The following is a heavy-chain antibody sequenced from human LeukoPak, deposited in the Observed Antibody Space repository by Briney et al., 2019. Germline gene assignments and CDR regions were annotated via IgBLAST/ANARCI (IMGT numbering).Heavy chain of an antibody. Sequence: GVSLRLSCAASGVTFSSYAMSWVRQVPGKGLEWVSAISGSGGSTYYADSVKGRFTISRDNSKNTLYLQMNSLRAEDTAVYYCAKAEDIVVVVAATSFDYWGQGTLVTVSS. CDR2: ISGSGGST. V-gene: IGHV3-23*01. D-gene: IGHD2-15*01. CDR1: GVTFSSYA. J-gene: IGHJ4*02. CDR3: AKAEDIVVVVAATSFDY.